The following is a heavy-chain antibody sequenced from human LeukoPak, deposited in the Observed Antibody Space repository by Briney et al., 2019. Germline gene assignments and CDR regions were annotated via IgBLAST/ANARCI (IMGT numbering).Heavy chain of an antibody. D-gene: IGHD1-26*01. V-gene: IGHV3-74*01. Sequence: GGSLRLSCAASGFTFSSYRMYWVRQGPGKGLVWVSRINSEGKTTHYADSVKGRFVISRDNAKNTLYLQMNSLRAEDTAVYYCARDPGSNSHDWYFDLWGRGTLVTVSS. CDR2: INSEGKTT. CDR3: ARDPGSNSHDWYFDL. J-gene: IGHJ2*01. CDR1: GFTFSSYR.